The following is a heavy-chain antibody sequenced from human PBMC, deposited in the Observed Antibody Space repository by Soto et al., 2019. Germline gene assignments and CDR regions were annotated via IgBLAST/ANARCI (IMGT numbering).Heavy chain of an antibody. CDR2: INHSGST. Sequence: ETLSLTCTGYGGSCSGYYWRWIRQPPGKGLEWIGEINHSGSTNYNPSLKSRVTISVDTSKNQFSLRLSSVTAADTAVYYCASTFTREVGAPYYFDYWGQGTLVTVSS. CDR3: ASTFTREVGAPYYFDY. J-gene: IGHJ4*02. CDR1: GGSCSGYY. V-gene: IGHV4-34*01. D-gene: IGHD1-26*01.